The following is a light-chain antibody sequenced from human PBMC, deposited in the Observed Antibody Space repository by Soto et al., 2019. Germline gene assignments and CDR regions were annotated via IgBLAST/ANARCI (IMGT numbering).Light chain of an antibody. CDR2: EVS. V-gene: IGLV2-14*01. CDR3: SSYTSSSTPYV. J-gene: IGLJ1*01. Sequence: QSVLAQPASVAGSPGQSITSACTGTSSDVGGYKYASWYQQHPGKAPKLMIYEVSNRPSGVSNRFSGSKSGNTAPLTISGLQAEDEADYYCSSYTSSSTPYVFGTGTKVTVL. CDR1: SSDVGGYKY.